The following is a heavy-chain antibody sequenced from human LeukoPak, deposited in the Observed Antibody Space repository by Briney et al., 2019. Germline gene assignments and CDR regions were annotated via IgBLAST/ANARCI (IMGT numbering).Heavy chain of an antibody. CDR3: SRQIRATTDYFDY. V-gene: IGHV3-23*01. CDR2: ISGSGGST. D-gene: IGHD5-12*01. CDR1: GFTFSSYA. J-gene: IGHJ4*02. Sequence: PGGSLRLSCAASGFTFSSYAMSWVRQAPGKGLEWVSAISGSGGSTYYADSVKGRFTISRDNSKNTLYLQMNSLRAEDTAVYYCSRQIRATTDYFDYWGQGTLVTVSS.